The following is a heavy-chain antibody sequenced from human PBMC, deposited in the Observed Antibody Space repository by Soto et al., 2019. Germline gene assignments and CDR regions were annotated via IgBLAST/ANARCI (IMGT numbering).Heavy chain of an antibody. J-gene: IGHJ4*02. CDR1: GYTFTSYG. D-gene: IGHD5-12*01. V-gene: IGHV1-18*01. CDR3: ARDSEMATMYLAWY. Sequence: QVQLVQSGAEVKKPGASVKVSCKASGYTFTSYGISWVRQAPGQGLDWMGWISAYNGNTNYAQKLQGRVNMTTDPSTSTAYMELRSLRSDDTAVYYCARDSEMATMYLAWYWGQGNLVTVSS. CDR2: ISAYNGNT.